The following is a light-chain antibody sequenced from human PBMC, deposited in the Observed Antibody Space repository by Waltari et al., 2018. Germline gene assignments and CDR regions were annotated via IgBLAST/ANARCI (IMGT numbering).Light chain of an antibody. CDR1: GSDVGGYNY. V-gene: IGLV2-14*01. Sequence: QSALTQSASVSGSPGQSITISCTGSGSDVGGYNYVSWYQQHPGKAPKLMIYDVSNLPSGFSNRFSGSKSGNTASLTISGLQAEDEADYYCSSYTSSTTWVFGGGTKLTVL. CDR2: DVS. CDR3: SSYTSSTTWV. J-gene: IGLJ3*02.